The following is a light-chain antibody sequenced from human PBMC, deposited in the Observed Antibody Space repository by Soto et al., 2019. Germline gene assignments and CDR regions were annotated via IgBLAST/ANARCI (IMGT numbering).Light chain of an antibody. Sequence: QSVLTQPPSVSGYPGQSVAISCTGTSSDVGSYNRVAWYQQPPGTAPKLIISEVNNRPSGVPDRFSGSKSGNTASLTISGLQAEDEADYYCSSYTSTNTYVFGTGTKVTVL. CDR3: SSYTSTNTYV. CDR1: SSDVGSYNR. CDR2: EVN. V-gene: IGLV2-18*02. J-gene: IGLJ1*01.